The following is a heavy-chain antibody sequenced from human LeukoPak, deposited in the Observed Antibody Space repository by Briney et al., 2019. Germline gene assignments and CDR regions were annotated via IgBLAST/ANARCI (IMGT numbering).Heavy chain of an antibody. CDR3: AGSGLEQLVYGMDV. D-gene: IGHD1/OR15-1a*01. CDR1: GYTFTGYY. Sequence: ASVTVSCKASGYTFTGYYMHWVRQAPGQGLEWMGWINPNSGGTNYAQKFQGWVTMTRDTSISTAYMELSRLRSDDTAVYYCAGSGLEQLVYGMDVWGQGTTVTVSS. J-gene: IGHJ6*02. V-gene: IGHV1-2*04. CDR2: INPNSGGT.